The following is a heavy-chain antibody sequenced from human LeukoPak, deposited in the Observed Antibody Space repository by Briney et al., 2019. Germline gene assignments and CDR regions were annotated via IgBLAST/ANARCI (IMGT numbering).Heavy chain of an antibody. Sequence: YIYYSGSTYSNPSLKSRVTISLDTSKNQFSLKLSSVTAADTAVYYCARAHNEITMVPNWFHTWGQGTLVTVS. CDR2: IYYSGST. V-gene: IGHV4-31*02. J-gene: IGHJ5*02. D-gene: IGHD3-10*01. CDR3: ARAHNEITMVPNWFHT.